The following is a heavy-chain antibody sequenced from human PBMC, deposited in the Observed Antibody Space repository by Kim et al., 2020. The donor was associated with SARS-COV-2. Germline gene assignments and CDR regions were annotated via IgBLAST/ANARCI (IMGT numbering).Heavy chain of an antibody. CDR1: GGTFSSYT. Sequence: SVKVSCKASGGTFSSYTISWVRQAPGQGLEWMGRIIPILGIANYAQKFQGRVTITADKSTSTAYMELSSLRSEDTAVYYCARGAVGLAGYYFDYWGQGTLVTVSS. V-gene: IGHV1-69*02. J-gene: IGHJ4*02. CDR3: ARGAVGLAGYYFDY. CDR2: IIPILGIA. D-gene: IGHD6-19*01.